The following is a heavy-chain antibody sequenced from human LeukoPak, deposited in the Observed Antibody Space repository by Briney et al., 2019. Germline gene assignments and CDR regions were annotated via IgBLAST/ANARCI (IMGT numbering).Heavy chain of an antibody. V-gene: IGHV4-59*12. CDR3: ATFQRSHFDY. CDR1: GGSISSYY. J-gene: IGHJ4*02. CDR2: IYYSGST. Sequence: SETLSLTCTVSGGSISSYYWSWIRQPPGKGLEWIGYIYYSGSTNYNPSLKSRVTISVDTSKNQFSLKVTSVTAADTAVYYCATFQRSHFDYWGQGTLVTVSS. D-gene: IGHD3-10*01.